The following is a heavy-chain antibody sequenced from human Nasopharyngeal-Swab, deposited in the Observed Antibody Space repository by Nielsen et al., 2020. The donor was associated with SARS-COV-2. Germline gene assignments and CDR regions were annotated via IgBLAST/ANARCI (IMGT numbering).Heavy chain of an antibody. D-gene: IGHD3-3*01. CDR1: GFTFNNYN. CDR2: ISSSSSYI. J-gene: IGHJ6*02. V-gene: IGHV3-21*01. Sequence: GESPKISCAASGFTFNNYNFNWVRQAPGKGLEWVSSISSSSSYIYYADSVEGRFTISRDNAKNSLYLQMNSLRAEDTAVYYCARDGLDYDFWSAYFMDVWGQGTTVTVSS. CDR3: ARDGLDYDFWSAYFMDV.